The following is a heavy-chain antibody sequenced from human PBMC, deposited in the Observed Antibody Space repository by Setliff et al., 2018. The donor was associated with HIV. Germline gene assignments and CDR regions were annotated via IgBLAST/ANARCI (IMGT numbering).Heavy chain of an antibody. V-gene: IGHV4-38-2*02. D-gene: IGHD5-12*01. CDR1: GYSISSGYY. J-gene: IGHJ4*02. CDR3: ARESRSMHVAH. CDR2: IYHSGST. Sequence: PSETLSLTCTVSGYSISSGYYWGWIRQPPGKGLEWIGNIYHSGSTYYNPSLKSRVTISVDTSKNQFSLKLSSVTAADTAVYYCARESRSMHVAHWGQGTLVTVSS.